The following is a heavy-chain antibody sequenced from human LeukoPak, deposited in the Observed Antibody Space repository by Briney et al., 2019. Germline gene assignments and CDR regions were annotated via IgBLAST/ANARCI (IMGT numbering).Heavy chain of an antibody. J-gene: IGHJ4*02. CDR2: IRYDGSNK. Sequence: PGGSLRLSCAASGFTFSSYGMHWVRQAPGKGLEWVAFIRYDGSNKYYADSVKGRFTISRDNAKNSLYLQMNSLRAEDTALYYCARSRLDSSSWYVVGDYWGQGTLVTVSS. CDR3: ARSRLDSSSWYVVGDY. CDR1: GFTFSSYG. V-gene: IGHV3-30*02. D-gene: IGHD6-13*01.